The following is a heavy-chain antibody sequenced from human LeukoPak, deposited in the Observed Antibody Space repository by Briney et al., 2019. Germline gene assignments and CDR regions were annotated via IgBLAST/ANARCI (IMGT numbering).Heavy chain of an antibody. Sequence: NPSETLSLTCAVYGGSFSGYYWSWIRQPPGKGLEWIGEINHSGSTNYNPSLKSRVTISVDTSKNQFSLKLSSVTAADTAVYYCAREGPRYCRSTSRAGYYKGVLGKGTT. CDR2: INHSGST. CDR3: AREGPRYCRSTSRAGYYKGV. J-gene: IGHJ6*03. V-gene: IGHV4-34*01. CDR1: GGSFSGYY. D-gene: IGHD2-2*01.